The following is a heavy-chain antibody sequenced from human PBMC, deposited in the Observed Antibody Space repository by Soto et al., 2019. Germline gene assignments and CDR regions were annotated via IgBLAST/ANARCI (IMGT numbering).Heavy chain of an antibody. J-gene: IGHJ5*02. CDR2: IYYSGST. Sequence: PSETLSLTCTVSGGSISSYYWSWIRQPPGKGLEWIGYIYYSGSTNYNPSLKSRVTISVDTSKNQFSLKLSSVTAADTAVYYCAKHRGGSSNWWPFDPWGQGTLVTVSS. V-gene: IGHV4-59*01. CDR3: AKHRGGSSNWWPFDP. CDR1: GGSISSYY. D-gene: IGHD6-13*01.